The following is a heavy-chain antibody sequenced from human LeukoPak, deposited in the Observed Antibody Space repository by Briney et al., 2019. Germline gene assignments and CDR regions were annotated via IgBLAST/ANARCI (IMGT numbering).Heavy chain of an antibody. CDR2: ISAYNGNT. CDR3: ARVLDYGDYGARFDY. V-gene: IGHV1-18*01. Sequence: ASVKVSCKASGYTFTSYGISWVRQAPGQGLEWMGWISAYNGNTNYAQRLQGRVTMTTDTSTSTAYMELRSLRSDDTAVYYCARVLDYGDYGARFDYWGQGTLVTVSS. D-gene: IGHD4-17*01. J-gene: IGHJ4*02. CDR1: GYTFTSYG.